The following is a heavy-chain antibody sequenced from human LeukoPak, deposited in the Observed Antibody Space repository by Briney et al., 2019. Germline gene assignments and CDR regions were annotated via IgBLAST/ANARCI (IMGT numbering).Heavy chain of an antibody. CDR1: GFTFSSYW. J-gene: IGHJ4*02. V-gene: IGHV3-7*01. D-gene: IGHD3-3*01. CDR2: IKQDGSEK. CDR3: ARAGYYDFWSGYQSGY. Sequence: GGSLGLSRAASGFTFSSYWMSWVRQAPVKGLEWVANIKQDGSEKYYVDSVKGRFTISRDNAKNSLYLQMNSLRAEDTAVYYCARAGYYDFWSGYQSGYWGQGTLVTVSS.